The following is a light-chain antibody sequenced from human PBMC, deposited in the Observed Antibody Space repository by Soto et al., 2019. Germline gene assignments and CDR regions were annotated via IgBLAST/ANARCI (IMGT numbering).Light chain of an antibody. J-gene: IGKJ1*01. CDR1: QSVNSLY. Sequence: EIVLMQSPGALSLSPGDRAILSCRASQSVNSLYLAWYQQKFGQAPRLLIYAASSRAAGITDRFSGSGSGTDFTLTISRLEPEDFAVYFCKHYGDSRQTFGQGTKVEIK. CDR2: AAS. CDR3: KHYGDSRQT. V-gene: IGKV3-20*01.